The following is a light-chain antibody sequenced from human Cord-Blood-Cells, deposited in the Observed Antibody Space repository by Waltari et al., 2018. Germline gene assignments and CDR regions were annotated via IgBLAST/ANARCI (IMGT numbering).Light chain of an antibody. V-gene: IGKV3-15*01. CDR2: GAS. J-gene: IGKJ2*01. Sequence: EIVMTQSPAPLSVSPGQRATPPCRASQSVSSNLAWYQQKPGQAPRLLIYGASTRATGIPARFSGSGSGTEFTLTISSLQSEDFAVYYCQQYNNWPLMYTFGQGTKLEIK. CDR1: QSVSSN. CDR3: QQYNNWPLMYT.